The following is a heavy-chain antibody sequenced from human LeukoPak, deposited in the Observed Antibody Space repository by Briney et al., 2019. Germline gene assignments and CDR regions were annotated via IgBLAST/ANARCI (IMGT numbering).Heavy chain of an antibody. D-gene: IGHD4-17*01. Sequence: SETLSLTCTVSGGSISSYYWSWIRQPPGKGLEWIGYIYYSGSTNYNPSLKSRVTISVDMSKNQFSLKLSSVTAADTAVYYCAREGDYEEWRDWFDPWGQGTLVTVSS. V-gene: IGHV4-59*01. CDR3: AREGDYEEWRDWFDP. CDR1: GGSISSYY. J-gene: IGHJ5*02. CDR2: IYYSGST.